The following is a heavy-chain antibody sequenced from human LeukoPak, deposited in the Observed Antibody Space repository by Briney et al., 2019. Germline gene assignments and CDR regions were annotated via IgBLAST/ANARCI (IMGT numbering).Heavy chain of an antibody. CDR3: ARGGASSIPLDY. V-gene: IGHV4-61*01. CDR2: ISNSGST. Sequence: PSETLSLTCTVSGGSIGGNSYWSWIRQPPGKGPEWIGHISNSGSTYSSPSPSSRVTISLDTSKNQFSLKLRSVTAADTAVYYCARGGASSIPLDYWGRGTLVTVSS. CDR1: GGSIGGNSY. J-gene: IGHJ4*02. D-gene: IGHD1-26*01.